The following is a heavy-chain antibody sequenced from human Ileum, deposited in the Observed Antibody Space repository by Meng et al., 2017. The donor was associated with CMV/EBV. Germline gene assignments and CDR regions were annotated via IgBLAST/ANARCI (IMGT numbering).Heavy chain of an antibody. J-gene: IGHJ4*02. D-gene: IGHD3-10*01. Sequence: QLQLQESGPGLVTPSETLSLTCTVSGVSISSSNYWGCIRQPPGKGLEWIGSVFYSGNTYYNPSLKGRVTIFVDKSKHQFSLKLSSVTAADTAVYYCARRTSGSGSPQFDYWGEGALVTVSS. V-gene: IGHV4-39*01. CDR2: VFYSGNT. CDR1: GVSISSSNY. CDR3: ARRTSGSGSPQFDY.